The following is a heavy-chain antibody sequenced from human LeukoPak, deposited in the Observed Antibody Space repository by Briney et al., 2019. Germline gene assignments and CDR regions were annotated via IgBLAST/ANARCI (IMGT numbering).Heavy chain of an antibody. CDR3: ARAQAEQWLANDAFDI. Sequence: SETLSLTCTVSGGSISSYYWSWIRQPAGKGLEWIGRIYTSGSTNYNPSLKSRVTMSVDTSKNQFSLKLSSVTAADTAVYYCARAQAEQWLANDAFDIWGQGTMVTVSS. V-gene: IGHV4-4*07. J-gene: IGHJ3*02. D-gene: IGHD6-19*01. CDR2: IYTSGST. CDR1: GGSISSYY.